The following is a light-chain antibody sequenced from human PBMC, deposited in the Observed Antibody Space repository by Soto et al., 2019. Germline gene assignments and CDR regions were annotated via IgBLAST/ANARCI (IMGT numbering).Light chain of an antibody. CDR1: QSLLHSNVINY. Sequence: DIVITQSPLSLPVTPGEPASISCRSSQSLLHSNVINYLDWYLLKPVQSPQLLVYLGSNRASGVPDRFSGSRSGTDFTLKISRVEAEDVGVYYCMQYLLTPRTFGQGTKVEIK. J-gene: IGKJ1*01. CDR3: MQYLLTPRT. CDR2: LGS. V-gene: IGKV2-28*01.